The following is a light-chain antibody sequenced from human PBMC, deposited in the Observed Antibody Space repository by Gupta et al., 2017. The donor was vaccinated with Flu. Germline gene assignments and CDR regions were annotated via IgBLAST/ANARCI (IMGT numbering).Light chain of an antibody. CDR3: SSYTSSSTPV. CDR2: EVN. V-gene: IGLV2-14*01. Sequence: TNSDVGGYNYVSWYQQHPGKAPKLMIYEVNSRPSGVSNRFSGSKSGNTASLTISGLQAEDEADYYCSSYTSSSTPVFGGGTKLTVL. J-gene: IGLJ3*02. CDR1: NSDVGGYNY.